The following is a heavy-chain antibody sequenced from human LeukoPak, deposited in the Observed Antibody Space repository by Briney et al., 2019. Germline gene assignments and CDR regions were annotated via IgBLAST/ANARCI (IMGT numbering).Heavy chain of an antibody. CDR2: IGGTDGTT. CDR3: ARGVGYPYYFDY. J-gene: IGHJ4*02. D-gene: IGHD1-26*01. V-gene: IGHV3-23*01. CDR1: GFAFSRFP. Sequence: GESLRLSCAASGFAFSRFPMSWVRQAPGKGLEWFSAIGGTDGTTYHADSVKGRFTISRDNTKNTLFLQMNSLRAEDTPVYYCARGVGYPYYFDYWGQGTLVSVSS.